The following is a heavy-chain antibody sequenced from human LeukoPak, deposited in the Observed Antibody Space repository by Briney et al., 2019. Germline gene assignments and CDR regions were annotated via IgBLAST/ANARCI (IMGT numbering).Heavy chain of an antibody. V-gene: IGHV1-46*02. CDR2: INPSGGST. D-gene: IGHD2-15*01. CDR3: ARDIKSCSGGSCYSFDY. J-gene: IGHJ4*02. CDR1: GYTFNSYY. Sequence: ASVKVSCKASGYTFNSYYMHWVRQAPGQGLEWMGIINPSGGSTSYAQKFQGRVTMTRDTSTSTVYMELSSLRSEDTAVYYCARDIKSCSGGSCYSFDYWGQGTLVTVSS.